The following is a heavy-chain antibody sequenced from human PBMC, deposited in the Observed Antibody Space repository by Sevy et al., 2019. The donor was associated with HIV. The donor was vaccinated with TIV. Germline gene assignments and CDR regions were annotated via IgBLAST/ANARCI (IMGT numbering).Heavy chain of an antibody. CDR2: ISPSGGST. CDR3: AKEAHCGFDP. D-gene: IGHD2-21*01. V-gene: IGHV3-23*01. Sequence: GGSLRLSCSASGFIFNTYAMTWVRQAPGKGLDWVSTISPSGGSTYYADSVRGRFSISRDNSKNTVYLEMNSLRAEDTAVYYCAKEAHCGFDPWGQGTLVTVS. CDR1: GFIFNTYA. J-gene: IGHJ5*02.